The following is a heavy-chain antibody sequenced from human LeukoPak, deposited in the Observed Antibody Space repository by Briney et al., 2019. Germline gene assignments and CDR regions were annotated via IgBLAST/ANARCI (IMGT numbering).Heavy chain of an antibody. V-gene: IGHV3-7*01. CDR2: INQDGSEK. J-gene: IGHJ4*02. D-gene: IGHD3-16*02. CDR1: GFTFSSYW. Sequence: GGSLRLSCAASGFTFSSYWMSWVRQAPGKGLEWVANINQDGSEKYYVDSVKGRFTISRDNAKNSLYPQMNSLRAEDTAVYYCARSYYDYVWGSYRTDYWDQGTLVTVSS. CDR3: ARSYYDYVWGSYRTDY.